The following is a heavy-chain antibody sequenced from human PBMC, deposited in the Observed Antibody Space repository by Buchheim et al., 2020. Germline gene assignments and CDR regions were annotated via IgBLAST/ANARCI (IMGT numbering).Heavy chain of an antibody. J-gene: IGHJ6*02. CDR2: ISSSSSTI. CDR1: GFTFSSYS. V-gene: IGHV3-48*01. D-gene: IGHD6-19*01. CDR3: ARDGSSGWCRYYYYGMDV. Sequence: EVQLVESGGGLVQPGGSLRLSCAASGFTFSSYSMNWVRQAPGKGLEWVSYISSSSSTIYYADSVKGRFTISRDNAKNSLYLQNNSMRAEDTAVYYSARDGSSGWCRYYYYGMDVWGQGTT.